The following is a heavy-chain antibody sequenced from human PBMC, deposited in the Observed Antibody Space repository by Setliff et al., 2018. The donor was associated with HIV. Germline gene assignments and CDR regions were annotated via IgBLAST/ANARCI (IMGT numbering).Heavy chain of an antibody. CDR3: ARGLWFGGSYWFDP. D-gene: IGHD3-10*01. Sequence: SQTLSLTCTVSGVSGGSISSHYWNWIRQPPGKGLEWIGYIYYTGTTKNNPSLKSRVTMSIDTSKNQFSLKLSSVTAADTAVYYCARGLWFGGSYWFDPWGQGTLVTVSS. J-gene: IGHJ5*02. CDR2: IYYTGTT. CDR1: GGSISSHY. V-gene: IGHV4-59*11.